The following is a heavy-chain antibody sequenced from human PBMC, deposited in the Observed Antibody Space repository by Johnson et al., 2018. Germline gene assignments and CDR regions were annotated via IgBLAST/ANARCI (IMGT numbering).Heavy chain of an antibody. Sequence: QVQLVQSGGGVVQPGRSLRLSCAASGFTFSSYGMHWVRQAPGKGLEWVAVISYDGSNKYYADSVKGRFTISRDNSKNTLSLQMNSLRAEDTAVYYCEKALTMMLVVSYDAFDIWGQGTMVTVSS. CDR3: EKALTMMLVVSYDAFDI. CDR1: GFTFSSYG. V-gene: IGHV3-30*18. J-gene: IGHJ3*02. D-gene: IGHD3-22*01. CDR2: ISYDGSNK.